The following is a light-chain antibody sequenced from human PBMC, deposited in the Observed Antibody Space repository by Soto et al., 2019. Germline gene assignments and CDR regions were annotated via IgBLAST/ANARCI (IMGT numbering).Light chain of an antibody. Sequence: DIQMTQSPSTLSASVGDRVTITCRASQSISYWLAWYQQKPGMAPKVLIYKASTLHSGVPSRFSGSGSGTDFTLTISNLQPDDFATYYCQHYNSYPLAFGGGSKVEVK. V-gene: IGKV1-5*01. CDR1: QSISYW. CDR3: QHYNSYPLA. CDR2: KAS. J-gene: IGKJ4*01.